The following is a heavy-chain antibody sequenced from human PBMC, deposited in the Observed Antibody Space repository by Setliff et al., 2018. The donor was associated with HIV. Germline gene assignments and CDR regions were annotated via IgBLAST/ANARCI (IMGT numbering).Heavy chain of an antibody. CDR3: ARYLAPYYYYGMDV. CDR2: INPSDGRT. V-gene: IGHV1-46*01. J-gene: IGHJ6*02. CDR1: GYTFTNYY. Sequence: GASVKVSCKASGYTFTNYYMHWVRQAPGQGLEWMGMINPSDGRTNYVQNLQGSLAMTRDTSTSTVYMELSSLRSEDTAVYYCARYLAPYYYYGMDVWGQGTTVTVSS.